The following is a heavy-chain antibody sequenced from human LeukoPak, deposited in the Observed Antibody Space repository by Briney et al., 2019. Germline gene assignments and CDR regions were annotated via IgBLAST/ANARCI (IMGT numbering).Heavy chain of an antibody. CDR1: GYSISSGYY. V-gene: IGHV4-61*01. D-gene: IGHD3-22*01. CDR3: ASSYYYDSSGYQPFDY. CDR2: IYYSGST. J-gene: IGHJ4*02. Sequence: SETLSLTCTVSGYSISSGYYWSWIRQPPGKGLEWIGYIYYSGSTNYNPSLKSRVTISVDTSKNQFSLKLSSVTAADTAVYYCASSYYYDSSGYQPFDYWGQGTLVTVSS.